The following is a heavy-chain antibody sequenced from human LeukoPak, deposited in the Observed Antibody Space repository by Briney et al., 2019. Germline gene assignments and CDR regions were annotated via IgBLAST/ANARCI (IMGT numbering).Heavy chain of an antibody. V-gene: IGHV3-21*01. CDR1: GFTFSSYS. Sequence: SGGSLRLSCAASGFTFSSYSMNLVRQAPGKGLEWVSSISSSSSYIYYADSVKGRFTISRDNAKNSLYLQMNSLRAEDTAVYYCARDSPIVATTFDYWGQGTLVTVSS. CDR3: ARDSPIVATTFDY. J-gene: IGHJ4*02. CDR2: ISSSSSYI. D-gene: IGHD5-12*01.